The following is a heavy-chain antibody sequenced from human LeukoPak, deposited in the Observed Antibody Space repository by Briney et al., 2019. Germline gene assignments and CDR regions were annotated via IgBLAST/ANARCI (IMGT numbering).Heavy chain of an antibody. Sequence: ASVKVSCKVSGYTLTELSMHWVRQAPGKGLEWMGGFDPEDGETIYAQKFQGRVTMTRDTSTSTVYMELSSLRSEDTAVYYCARAGQVGAFFDYWGQGTLVTVSS. CDR1: GYTLTELS. V-gene: IGHV1-24*01. D-gene: IGHD1-26*01. CDR2: FDPEDGET. J-gene: IGHJ4*02. CDR3: ARAGQVGAFFDY.